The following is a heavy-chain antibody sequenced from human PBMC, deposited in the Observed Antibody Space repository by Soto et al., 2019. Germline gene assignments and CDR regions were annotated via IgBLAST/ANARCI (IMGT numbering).Heavy chain of an antibody. CDR2: ISSSSSYI. Sequence: GGSLRLSCAASGFTFSSYSMNWVRQAPGKGLEWVSSISSSSSYIYYADSVKGRFTISRDNAKNSLYLQMNSLRAEDTAVYCCARDDGSVVVAASAYYFDYWGQGTLVTVSS. CDR1: GFTFSSYS. D-gene: IGHD2-15*01. V-gene: IGHV3-21*01. CDR3: ARDDGSVVVAASAYYFDY. J-gene: IGHJ4*02.